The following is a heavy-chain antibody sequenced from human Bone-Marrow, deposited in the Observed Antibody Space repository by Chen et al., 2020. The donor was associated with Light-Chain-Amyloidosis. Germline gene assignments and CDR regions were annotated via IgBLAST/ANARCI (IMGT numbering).Heavy chain of an antibody. V-gene: IGHV1-2*02. CDR2: INPNSGGT. Sequence: QVQLAQSGAEVKKPGASVKVSCKASGYTFTGYYIHGVRQAPGQGLEWMGWINPNSGGTNYAQNFQGRVTMTRDTSISTAYMELGRLRFDDTAVYYCARGPQQLLLDRWGQGALVTVSS. J-gene: IGHJ5*02. D-gene: IGHD6-6*01. CDR3: ARGPQQLLLDR. CDR1: GYTFTGYY.